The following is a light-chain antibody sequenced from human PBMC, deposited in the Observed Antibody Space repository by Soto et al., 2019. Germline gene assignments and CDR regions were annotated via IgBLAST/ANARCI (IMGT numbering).Light chain of an antibody. CDR1: QSLLNSDGYNY. CDR2: LAS. V-gene: IGKV2-28*01. Sequence: DVVMTQSPLSQPVTPGEPASISCRSSQSLLNSDGYNYLDWYLQKPGQPPQLLIYLASNRAYGGPDRFFGSGSGRDVTLKISRGEAEDVLTYYCMQALHAPCTFGQGTKVEIK. J-gene: IGKJ1*01. CDR3: MQALHAPCT.